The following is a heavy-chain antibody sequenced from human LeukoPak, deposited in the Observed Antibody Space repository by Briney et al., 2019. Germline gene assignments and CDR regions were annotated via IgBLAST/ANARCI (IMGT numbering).Heavy chain of an antibody. D-gene: IGHD3-9*01. CDR3: ARLGLNYDILTGYYKDYYYYYMDV. J-gene: IGHJ6*03. CDR1: GYSFTSYW. Sequence: GESLKISCKGSGYSFTSYWIGWVRQMPGKGLEWMGIIYPGDSDTRYSPSFQGRVTISADKSISTAYLQWSSLKASDTAMYYCARLGLNYDILTGYYKDYYYYYMDVWGKGTTVTVSS. CDR2: IYPGDSDT. V-gene: IGHV5-51*01.